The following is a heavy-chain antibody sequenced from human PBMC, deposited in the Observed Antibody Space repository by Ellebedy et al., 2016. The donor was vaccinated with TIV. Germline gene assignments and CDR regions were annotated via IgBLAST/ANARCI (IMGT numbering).Heavy chain of an antibody. V-gene: IGHV3-53*01. CDR2: IYSGGST. Sequence: PGGSLRLSCAASGFTVSNNYMSRVRQAPGKGLEWVSTIYSGGSTYYGDSGKGRFTISRDNSKNTLYLQMNSLRAEDTAVYYCVRDFLYGGRDYWGQGTLVTVSS. D-gene: IGHD4-23*01. J-gene: IGHJ4*02. CDR1: GFTVSNNY. CDR3: VRDFLYGGRDY.